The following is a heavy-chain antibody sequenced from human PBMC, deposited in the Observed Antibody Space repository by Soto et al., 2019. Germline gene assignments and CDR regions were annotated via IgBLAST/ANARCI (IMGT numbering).Heavy chain of an antibody. D-gene: IGHD3-22*01. J-gene: IGHJ6*02. CDR2: IYYSGST. CDR3: ARVRLDSYDSSGYYYYYGMDV. Sequence: QVQLRESGPGLVKPSQTLSLTCTVSGGSISSGDYYWSWIRQPPGKGLEWIGYIYYSGSTYYNPSLKSLVTISVDTSKNQFSLKLSSVTAADTAVYYCARVRLDSYDSSGYYYYYGMDVWGQGTTVTVSS. V-gene: IGHV4-30-4*01. CDR1: GGSISSGDYY.